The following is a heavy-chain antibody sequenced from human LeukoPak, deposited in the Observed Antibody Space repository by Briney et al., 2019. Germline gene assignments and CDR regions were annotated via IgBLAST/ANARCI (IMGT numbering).Heavy chain of an antibody. Sequence: ASVKVSCKTSGYTFTNYAMHWVRQAPGQTIEWLAWINPANGYTRYSQHFQDRVTVSSDTPADTVYMELSSLRSEDKAIYYCAIRDGHTDHWGQGTLVTVSS. J-gene: IGHJ4*02. D-gene: IGHD5-24*01. CDR2: INPANGYT. CDR1: GYTFTNYA. CDR3: AIRDGHTDH. V-gene: IGHV1-3*03.